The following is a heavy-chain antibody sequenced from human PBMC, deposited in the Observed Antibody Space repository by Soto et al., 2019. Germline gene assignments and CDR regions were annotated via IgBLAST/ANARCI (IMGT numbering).Heavy chain of an antibody. D-gene: IGHD6-13*01. Sequence: PGESLKISCKGSGYSFTNYWISWVRQMSGKGLEWMGRIDPSDSYSNYSPSLQGHVTISVDKSISSAHLQWSSLKASDTAIYYCVRHRYSSSWPAFDIRGQGTTVTGSS. V-gene: IGHV5-10-1*01. CDR1: GYSFTNYW. J-gene: IGHJ3*02. CDR2: IDPSDSYS. CDR3: VRHRYSSSWPAFDI.